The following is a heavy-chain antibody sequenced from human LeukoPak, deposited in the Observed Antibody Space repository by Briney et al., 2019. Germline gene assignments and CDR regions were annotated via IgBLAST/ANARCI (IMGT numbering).Heavy chain of an antibody. CDR3: TKKTPGNYAYDY. J-gene: IGHJ4*02. CDR1: GFTFRSSA. D-gene: IGHD3-22*01. V-gene: IGHV3-23*01. CDR2: SGTDGDT. Sequence: GGSLRLSCAASGFTFRSSAMNWVRQAPGKGLEWVSASGTDGDTYYADSVKGRFTISRDNSKNTLYLQMTSLRAEDTALYYCTKKTPGNYAYDYWGQGTLVTVSP.